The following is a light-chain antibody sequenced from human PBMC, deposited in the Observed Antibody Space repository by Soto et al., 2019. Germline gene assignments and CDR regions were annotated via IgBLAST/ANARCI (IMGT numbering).Light chain of an antibody. CDR1: QSVSSY. CDR3: QQRSNWPPA. J-gene: IGKJ2*01. Sequence: ELVLTQSPATLSLSPGERATLSCRASQSVSSYLAWYQQKPGKAPRLLIYDASNRATGIPARFSGSGSGTDFTLTISSLEPEDFAVYYCQQRSNWPPAFGQGTKLEIK. CDR2: DAS. V-gene: IGKV3-11*01.